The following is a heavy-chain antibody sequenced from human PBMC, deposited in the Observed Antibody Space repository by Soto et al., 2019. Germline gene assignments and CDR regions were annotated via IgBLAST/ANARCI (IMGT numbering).Heavy chain of an antibody. CDR1: GGTISSGDYY. CDR3: ARARVPGAIHHTRFDP. Sequence: SETLSLTGTVSGGTISSGDYYWSWIRQPPGKGLEWIGYIYYCGSTYYNPALQSRVTISVDTSNNKFSLNLGSVTAADTAVYFCARARVPGAIHHTRFDPWGQGTLVTVSS. J-gene: IGHJ5*02. V-gene: IGHV4-30-4*01. D-gene: IGHD2-2*02. CDR2: IYYCGST.